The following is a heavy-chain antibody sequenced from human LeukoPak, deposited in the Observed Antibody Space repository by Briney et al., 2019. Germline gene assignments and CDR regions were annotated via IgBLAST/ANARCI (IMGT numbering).Heavy chain of an antibody. Sequence: GGSLRLSCAASGFTFSSYAMSWVRQAPGKGLEWVTVISYDESKKYYADSVKGRFTISRDNSKNTVYLQMNSLRAEDTAVYYCANTYYAFWSGSFWGQGTLVTVSS. J-gene: IGHJ4*02. D-gene: IGHD3-3*01. CDR2: ISYDESKK. V-gene: IGHV3-30-3*01. CDR3: ANTYYAFWSGSF. CDR1: GFTFSSYA.